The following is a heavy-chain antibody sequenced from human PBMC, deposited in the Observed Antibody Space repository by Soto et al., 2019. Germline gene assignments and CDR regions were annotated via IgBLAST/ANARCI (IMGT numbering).Heavy chain of an antibody. V-gene: IGHV1-18*01. CDR3: ARAPEDYYYYFDY. D-gene: IGHD3-22*01. J-gene: IGHJ4*02. Sequence: ASVKVSCKASGYTLTSYGISWVRQAPGQGLEWMGWITSDNRNTKYAQKIQGRVTMTTDTSTSTAYMELRSLKSDDTAVYYCARAPEDYYYYFDYWGQGTLVTVSS. CDR2: ITSDNRNT. CDR1: GYTLTSYG.